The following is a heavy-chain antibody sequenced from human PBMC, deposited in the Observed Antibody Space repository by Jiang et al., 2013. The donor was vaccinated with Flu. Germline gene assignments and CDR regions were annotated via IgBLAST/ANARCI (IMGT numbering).Heavy chain of an antibody. D-gene: IGHD1-26*01. Sequence: VRVSCKASGYSFTTYAMHWVRQAPGQRLEWMGWINVGNGNTKYSQNFQDRITITRDISASTAYMDLSSLTSEDTAVYYCVRDLVGAKSTGDYWGQGTLVTVSS. J-gene: IGHJ4*02. CDR2: INVGNGNT. V-gene: IGHV1-3*01. CDR1: GYSFTTYA. CDR3: VRDLVGAKSTGDY.